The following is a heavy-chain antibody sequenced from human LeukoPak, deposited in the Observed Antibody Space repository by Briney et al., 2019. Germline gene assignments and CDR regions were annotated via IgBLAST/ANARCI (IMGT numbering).Heavy chain of an antibody. D-gene: IGHD3-9*01. V-gene: IGHV3-30*03. J-gene: IGHJ4*02. CDR3: VGYFDWLRD. CDR1: GFTFSIYA. CDR2: ISYDGSNK. Sequence: TGGSLRLSCAASGFTFSIYAMSWVRQAPGKGLEWVAVISYDGSNKYYADSVKGRFTISRDNSKNTLYLQMNSLRAEDTAVYYCVGYFDWLRDWGQGTLVTVSS.